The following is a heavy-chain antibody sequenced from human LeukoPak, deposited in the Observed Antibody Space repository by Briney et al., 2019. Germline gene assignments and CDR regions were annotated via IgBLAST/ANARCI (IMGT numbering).Heavy chain of an antibody. V-gene: IGHV3-11*05. Sequence: GGSLRLSCGASGFTFSDYHMSWIRQAPGKGLEWVSYMSSSGTYTHSADSVKGRFTISRDNAKNSLYLQMNTLRAEDTAVYYCARGGSSGSSCYETDSGGQGTLVTVSS. CDR3: ARGGSSGSSCYETDS. CDR2: MSSSGTYT. J-gene: IGHJ4*02. D-gene: IGHD2-15*01. CDR1: GFTFSDYH.